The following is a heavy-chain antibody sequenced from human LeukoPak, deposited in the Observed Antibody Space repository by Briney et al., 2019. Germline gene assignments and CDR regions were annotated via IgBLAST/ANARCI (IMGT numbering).Heavy chain of an antibody. Sequence: SQTLSLTCAVSGGSISSGGYAWSWIRQPPGKGLEWIGYIYHSGSTYYNPSLKSRVTISVDRSKNQFSLKLSSVTAADTAVYYCARGLTYVWGSYRYDAFDIWGQGTMVTVSS. CDR1: GGSISSGGYA. D-gene: IGHD3-16*02. V-gene: IGHV4-30-2*01. CDR2: IYHSGST. CDR3: ARGLTYVWGSYRYDAFDI. J-gene: IGHJ3*02.